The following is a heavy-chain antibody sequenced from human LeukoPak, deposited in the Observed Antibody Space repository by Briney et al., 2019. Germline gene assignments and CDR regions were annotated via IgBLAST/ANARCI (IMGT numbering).Heavy chain of an antibody. CDR2: ISSSGSTI. CDR1: GFTFSSYE. CDR3: ARDSAGNWFDP. Sequence: GGSLRLSCAAPGFTFSSYEMNWVRQAPGKGLEWVSYISSSGSTIYYADSVKGRFTISRDNTKNSLYLQMNSLRAEDTAVYYCARDSAGNWFDPWGQGTLVTVSS. D-gene: IGHD6-13*01. V-gene: IGHV3-48*03. J-gene: IGHJ5*02.